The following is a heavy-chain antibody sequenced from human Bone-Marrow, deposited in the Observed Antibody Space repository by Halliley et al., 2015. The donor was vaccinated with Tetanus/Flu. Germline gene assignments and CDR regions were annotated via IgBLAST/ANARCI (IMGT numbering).Heavy chain of an antibody. Sequence: SLRLSCAASGLTFSTFAMHWVRQAPGKGLEWVASVSNDGSDEYYAESVKSRFSISRDNSKSTLSLQMNSLRGDDTAVYYCAKDDGGSQYTADWFDSWGQGIRVTVSS. D-gene: IGHD2-15*01. CDR1: GLTFSTFA. V-gene: IGHV3-30*18. CDR2: VSNDGSDE. J-gene: IGHJ5*01. CDR3: AKDDGGSQYTADWFDS.